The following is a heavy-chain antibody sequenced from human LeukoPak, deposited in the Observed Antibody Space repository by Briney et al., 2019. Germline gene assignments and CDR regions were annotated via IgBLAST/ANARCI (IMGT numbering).Heavy chain of an antibody. CDR2: IYYSGST. CDR1: GDSISSYY. J-gene: IGHJ5*02. CDR3: ARRRAQGGSGAHCNWFDP. V-gene: IGHV4-59*08. Sequence: PSETLSLTCTVSGDSISSYYWHWIRQPPGKGLEWIASIYYSGSTNYNPSLMSRVTISVDTSKNQFSLRLSSVTAADTAVYYCARRRAQGGSGAHCNWFDPWGQGTLVTVSS. D-gene: IGHD6-25*01.